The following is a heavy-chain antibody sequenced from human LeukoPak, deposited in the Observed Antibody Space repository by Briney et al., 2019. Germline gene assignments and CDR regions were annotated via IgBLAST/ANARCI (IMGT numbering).Heavy chain of an antibody. V-gene: IGHV3-30*18. Sequence: GRSLRLSCVASGFTFSSYGMHWVRQAPGKGLEWVAVISYDGSNKYYADSVKGRFTISRDNSKNTLYLQMNSLRAEDTAVYYCAKAVQQWLALDYWGQGTLVTVSS. CDR3: AKAVQQWLALDY. CDR2: ISYDGSNK. D-gene: IGHD6-19*01. J-gene: IGHJ4*02. CDR1: GFTFSSYG.